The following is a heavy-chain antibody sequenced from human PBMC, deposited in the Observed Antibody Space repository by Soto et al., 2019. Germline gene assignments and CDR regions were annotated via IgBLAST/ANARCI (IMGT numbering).Heavy chain of an antibody. CDR2: FDPEDGET. Sequence: ASVKVSCKVSGYTLTELSMHWVRQAPGKGLEWMGGFDPEDGETIYAQKFQGRVTMTEDTSTDTAYMELSSLRSEDTAVYYCATALPSPQWLAYYYYGMDVWGQGTTVTVSS. CDR3: ATALPSPQWLAYYYYGMDV. D-gene: IGHD6-19*01. CDR1: GYTLTELS. J-gene: IGHJ6*02. V-gene: IGHV1-24*01.